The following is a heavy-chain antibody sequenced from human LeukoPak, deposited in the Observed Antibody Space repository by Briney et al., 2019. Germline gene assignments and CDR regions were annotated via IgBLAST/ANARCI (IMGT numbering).Heavy chain of an antibody. CDR2: IYSSGST. CDR1: GFTVSSNY. CDR3: ARDSGYSSGWYISYYYYMDV. J-gene: IGHJ6*03. V-gene: IGHV3-66*01. Sequence: GGSLRLSCAASGFTVSSNYMSWVRQAPGKGLEWVSVIYSSGSTYYADSVKGRFTISRDNSKNTLYLQMNSLRAEDTAVYYCARDSGYSSGWYISYYYYMDVWGKGTTVTVSS. D-gene: IGHD6-19*01.